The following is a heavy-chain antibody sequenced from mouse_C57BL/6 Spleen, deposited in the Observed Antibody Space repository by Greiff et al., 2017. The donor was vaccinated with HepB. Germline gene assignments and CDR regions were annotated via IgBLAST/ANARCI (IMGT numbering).Heavy chain of an antibody. V-gene: IGHV5-17*01. CDR2: ISSGSSTI. J-gene: IGHJ4*01. CDR1: GFTFSDYG. Sequence: EVKVVESGGGLVKPGGSLKLSCAASGFTFSDYGMHWVRQAPEKGLEWVAYISSGSSTIYYADTVKGRFTISRDNAKNTLFLQMTSLRSEDTAMYYCARHYSKDYWGQGTSVTVSS. CDR3: ARHYSKDY.